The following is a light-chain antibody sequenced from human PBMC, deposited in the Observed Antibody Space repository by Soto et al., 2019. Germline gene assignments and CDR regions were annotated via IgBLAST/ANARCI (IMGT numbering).Light chain of an antibody. V-gene: IGKV3-11*01. Sequence: EIVLTQSPATLSLSPGERATLSCRASQSVSSYLAWYQQKPCQAPRLLIYDASNRATGIPARFRGSGSGTDFTLTISSLEPEDFAVYYCQQRSNWPPRMYTFGQGTKLEIK. CDR1: QSVSSY. J-gene: IGKJ2*01. CDR3: QQRSNWPPRMYT. CDR2: DAS.